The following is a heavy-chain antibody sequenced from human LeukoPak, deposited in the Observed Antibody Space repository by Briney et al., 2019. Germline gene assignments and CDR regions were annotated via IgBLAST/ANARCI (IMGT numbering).Heavy chain of an antibody. J-gene: IGHJ4*02. Sequence: ASVKVSCKASGDTFTGYYMHWVRQAPGQGLEWMGWINPTSGGTKYAQKFHGWVTLTRDTSISTAYIELTGLKSDDTAVYYCARWDTDGLDYWGQGTLVTVSS. CDR2: INPTSGGT. CDR1: GDTFTGYY. CDR3: ARWDTDGLDY. D-gene: IGHD5-18*01. V-gene: IGHV1-2*04.